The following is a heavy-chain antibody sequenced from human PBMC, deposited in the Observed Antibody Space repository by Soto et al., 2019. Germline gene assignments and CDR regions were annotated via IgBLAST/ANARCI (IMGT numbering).Heavy chain of an antibody. V-gene: IGHV3-74*01. D-gene: IGHD1-26*01. CDR1: GFTFSSYW. CDR3: ARDPRIVGVTDYYYYGMDV. CDR2: INSDGSST. J-gene: IGHJ6*02. Sequence: GGSLRLSCAASGFTFSSYWMHWVRQAPGKGLVWVSRINSDGSSTSYADSVKGRFTISRDNAKNTLYLQMNSLRAEDTAVYYCARDPRIVGVTDYYYYGMDVWGQGTTVTVSS.